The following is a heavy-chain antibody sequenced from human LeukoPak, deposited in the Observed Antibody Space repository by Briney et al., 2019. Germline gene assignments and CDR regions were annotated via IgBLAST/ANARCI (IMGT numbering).Heavy chain of an antibody. V-gene: IGHV3-30-3*01. Sequence: GGSLRLSCAASGFTFSSYAMHWVRQAPGKRLEWVTVISYDGSNKYYADSVKGRFTISRDNAKNSLYLQMNSLRAEDTAVYYCARAPGYYYDSSGYPHWFDPWGQGTLVTVSS. CDR1: GFTFSSYA. J-gene: IGHJ5*02. CDR2: ISYDGSNK. CDR3: ARAPGYYYDSSGYPHWFDP. D-gene: IGHD3-22*01.